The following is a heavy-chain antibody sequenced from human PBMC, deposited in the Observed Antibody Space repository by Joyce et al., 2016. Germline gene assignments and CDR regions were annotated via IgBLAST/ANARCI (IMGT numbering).Heavy chain of an antibody. CDR1: GFSFRYFW. Sequence: EVYLVESGGGLVKHGGSLRLSCAASGFSFRYFWMDWVRHAPGKGLEWVAQINEDGSEKNYMDSLRGRFTISRDNAKTSVDLQINSLRVEDMAVYYCTRGSGTGWFDPWGQGTLVTVSS. J-gene: IGHJ5*02. CDR3: TRGSGTGWFDP. V-gene: IGHV3-7*03. D-gene: IGHD6-13*01. CDR2: INEDGSEK.